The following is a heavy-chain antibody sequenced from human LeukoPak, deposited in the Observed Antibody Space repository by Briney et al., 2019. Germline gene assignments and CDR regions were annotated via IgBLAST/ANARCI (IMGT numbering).Heavy chain of an antibody. CDR3: ARVRAGSGSYDLDY. V-gene: IGHV1-24*01. D-gene: IGHD3-10*01. CDR2: FDPEDGET. Sequence: ASVKASCKVSGYTLTELSMHWVRQAPGKGLEWMGGFDPEDGETIYAQKLQGRVTMTTDTSTSTAYMELRSLRSDDTAVYYCARVRAGSGSYDLDYWGQGTLVTVSS. J-gene: IGHJ4*02. CDR1: GYTLTELS.